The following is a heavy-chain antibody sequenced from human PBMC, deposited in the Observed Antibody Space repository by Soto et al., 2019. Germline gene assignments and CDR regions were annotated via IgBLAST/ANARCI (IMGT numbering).Heavy chain of an antibody. V-gene: IGHV1-24*01. Sequence: QVQLVQSGAEVKKPGASVKVSGKVSGYTLTELSMHWVRQAPGKGLEWMGGFDPEDGETIYAQKFQGRITMTEGTSTVTAYMEPISLRSEDPTLTYCVTFPSMVRGSMDYWGQGTLVTVSS. CDR3: VTFPSMVRGSMDY. CDR1: GYTLTELS. CDR2: FDPEDGET. D-gene: IGHD3-10*01. J-gene: IGHJ4*02.